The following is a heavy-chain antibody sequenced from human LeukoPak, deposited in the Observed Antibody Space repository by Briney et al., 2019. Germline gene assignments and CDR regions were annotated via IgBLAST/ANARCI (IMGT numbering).Heavy chain of an antibody. V-gene: IGHV3-23*01. CDR2: LSGSGGRP. CDR3: AREFSWYRD. J-gene: IGHJ4*02. CDR1: GLSFSSYA. Sequence: TGGSLRLSCAASGLSFSSYAMRWVRQAPGKGLEWLSSLSGSGGRPNYAHSVKGRFTISRDNSKNTLYPQLNSLRAQDTAVYYCAREFSWYRDGGQGTLVTVSS. D-gene: IGHD6-13*01.